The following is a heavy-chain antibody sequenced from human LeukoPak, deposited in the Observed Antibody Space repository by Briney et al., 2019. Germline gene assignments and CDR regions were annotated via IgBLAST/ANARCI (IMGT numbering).Heavy chain of an antibody. D-gene: IGHD5-18*01. Sequence: ASVKVSCKASGYTFTTYYLHWVRQSPGQGLEWMGIINPSGGSTTYAQKFQGRLTMTRDTSTSTPYRELSVLRSEDTALYYCARGGMGIQLWPFDYWGQGTLVTVSS. CDR3: ARGGMGIQLWPFDY. CDR1: GYTFTTYY. CDR2: INPSGGST. J-gene: IGHJ4*02. V-gene: IGHV1-46*01.